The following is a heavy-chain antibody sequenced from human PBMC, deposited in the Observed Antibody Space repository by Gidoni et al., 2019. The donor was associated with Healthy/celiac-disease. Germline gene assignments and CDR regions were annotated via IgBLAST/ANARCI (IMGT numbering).Heavy chain of an antibody. Sequence: QVQLQESGPGLVKPSETLSLTCPVSGCSISSYYWSWIRQPPGKGLEWIGYIYYSGSTNYNPSLKSRVTISVDTSKNQFSLKLSSVTAADTAVYYCARDRGSGWAIDYWGQGTLVTVSS. J-gene: IGHJ4*02. CDR2: IYYSGST. D-gene: IGHD6-19*01. V-gene: IGHV4-59*01. CDR1: GCSISSYY. CDR3: ARDRGSGWAIDY.